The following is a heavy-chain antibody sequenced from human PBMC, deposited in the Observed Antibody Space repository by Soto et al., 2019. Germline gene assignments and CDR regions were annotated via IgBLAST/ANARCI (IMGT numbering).Heavy chain of an antibody. V-gene: IGHV4-4*07. CDR2: IYVSGSV. D-gene: IGHD2-2*02. CDR3: ATSYCITSSCYNGHHWFDP. Sequence: SETLSLTCTVSGASLSSYYWSWTRQSAGKGLEWIGRIYVSGSVNYNPSLKSRVTMSVDTSKNQFSLKLRSVTAADTAMYYCATSYCITSSCYNGHHWFDPWGQGSLVTVSS. CDR1: GASLSSYY. J-gene: IGHJ5*02.